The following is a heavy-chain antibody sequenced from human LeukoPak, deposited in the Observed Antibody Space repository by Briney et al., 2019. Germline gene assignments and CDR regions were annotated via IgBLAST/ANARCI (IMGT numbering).Heavy chain of an antibody. D-gene: IGHD2-2*01. J-gene: IGHJ4*02. CDR1: SGSFGGYY. V-gene: IGHV4-59*10. CDR2: IYTSGST. CDR3: ARVVPAAGGFDY. Sequence: SETLSLTCDVYSGSFGGYYWSWIRQPAGKGLEWIGRIYTSGSTNYNPSLKSRVTMSVDTSKNQFSLKLSSVTAADTAVYYCARVVPAAGGFDYWGQGTLVTVSS.